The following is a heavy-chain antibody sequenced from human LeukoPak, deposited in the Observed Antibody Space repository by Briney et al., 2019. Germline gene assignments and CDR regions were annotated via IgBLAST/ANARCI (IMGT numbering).Heavy chain of an antibody. J-gene: IGHJ3*01. D-gene: IGHD2-2*01. CDR1: VFTLSDAW. CDR2: VKSKTKGRTT. CDR3: TASMAVVLTHDAFDV. Sequence: GGSLRLSFSASVFTLSDAWITSVRQTPGKGQGYHGRVKSKTKGRTTDYAAPVKGRVTISRDNSTDTVYLQMDSLKTDDTALYYCTASMAVVLTHDAFDVWGQGAMVTVSS. V-gene: IGHV3-15*01.